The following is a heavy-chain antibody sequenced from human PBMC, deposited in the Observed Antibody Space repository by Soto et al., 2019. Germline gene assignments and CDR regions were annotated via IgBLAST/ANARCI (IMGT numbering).Heavy chain of an antibody. CDR2: IYPGDSDT. D-gene: IGHD1-1*01. CDR1: GYSFSTYW. V-gene: IGHV5-51*01. CDR3: ARNDSSVAGRDY. J-gene: IGHJ4*02. Sequence: GESLKISCKGSGYSFSTYWIGWVRQMPGKGLEWMGIIYPGDSDTRYSPSFQGHVTISADKSISTAYLQWSSLKASDTAIYFCARNDSSVAGRDYWAQRTLLTVSS.